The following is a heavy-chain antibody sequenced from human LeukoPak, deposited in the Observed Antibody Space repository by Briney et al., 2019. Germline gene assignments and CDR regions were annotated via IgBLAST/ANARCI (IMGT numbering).Heavy chain of an antibody. CDR3: ARDLSLLGSGWTGYFDY. D-gene: IGHD3-22*01. CDR2: ISAHNGNT. CDR1: GYTFISYG. Sequence: ASVKVSCKASGYTFISYGISWVRQAPGQGLEWMGWISAHNGNTKYAQKFQGRVTMTTDTSTSTAYMELRSLRSDDSAVYYCARDLSLLGSGWTGYFDYGAKGP. J-gene: IGHJ4*03. V-gene: IGHV1-18*01.